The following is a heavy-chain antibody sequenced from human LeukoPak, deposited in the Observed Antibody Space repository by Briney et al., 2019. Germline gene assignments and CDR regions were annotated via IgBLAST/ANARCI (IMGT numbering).Heavy chain of an antibody. CDR2: IYYSGST. D-gene: IGHD4-17*01. J-gene: IGHJ3*02. CDR3: ARDRNAVTTFEAPTDAFDI. Sequence: PSETLSLTCTVSGGSISSGGYYWSWIRQHPGKGLEWIGYIYYSGSTYYNPSLKSRVTISVDTSKNQFSLKLSSVTAADTAVYYCARDRNAVTTFEAPTDAFDIWGQGTMVTVSS. CDR1: GGSISSGGYY. V-gene: IGHV4-31*03.